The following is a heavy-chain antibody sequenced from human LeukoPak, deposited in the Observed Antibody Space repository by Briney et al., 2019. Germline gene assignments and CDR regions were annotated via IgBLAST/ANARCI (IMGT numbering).Heavy chain of an antibody. Sequence: ASVKVSCKASGGTFSSYAISWVRQAPGQGLEWMGGILPIFGTANYAQKFQGRVTITADESTSTAYMELSSLRSEDTAVYYCASSGYNWTDYYYYGMDVWGQGTTVTVSS. J-gene: IGHJ6*02. D-gene: IGHD1-20*01. V-gene: IGHV1-69*13. CDR3: ASSGYNWTDYYYYGMDV. CDR1: GGTFSSYA. CDR2: ILPIFGTA.